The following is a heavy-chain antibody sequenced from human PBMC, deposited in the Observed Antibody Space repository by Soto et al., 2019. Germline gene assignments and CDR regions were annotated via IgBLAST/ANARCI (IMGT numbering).Heavy chain of an antibody. J-gene: IGHJ4*02. CDR3: ARGRTWGARDFDY. Sequence: QVQLVQSGAEVKRPGASVRVSCKASGYTFNTYAISWVRQAPGQGLEWMGWISAYNGHADYAQKFQVRVTMTTATSTNTVSMELRGLRSDDTAVYYCARGRTWGARDFDYWGQGTLVTVSS. CDR2: ISAYNGHA. V-gene: IGHV1-18*01. D-gene: IGHD3-16*01. CDR1: GYTFNTYA.